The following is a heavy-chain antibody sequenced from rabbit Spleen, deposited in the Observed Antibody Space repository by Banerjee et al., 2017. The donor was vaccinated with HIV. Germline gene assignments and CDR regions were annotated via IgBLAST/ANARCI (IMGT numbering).Heavy chain of an antibody. J-gene: IGHJ5*01. CDR3: ARDRSGALGWLDL. CDR2: IYTGSSGST. Sequence: QEQLVEYGGDLVQPEGSLTLTCKASGLDFSSSYWICWVRQAPGKGLEWIACIYTGSSGSTYYASWAKGRFTITRSTSLNTVTLQMTSLTAADAATYFCARDRSGALGWLDLWGQGTLVTVS. D-gene: IGHD1-1*01. CDR1: GLDFSSSYW. V-gene: IGHV1S45*01.